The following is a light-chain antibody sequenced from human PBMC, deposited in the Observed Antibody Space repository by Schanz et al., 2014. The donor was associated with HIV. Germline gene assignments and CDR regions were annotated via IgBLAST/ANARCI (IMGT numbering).Light chain of an antibody. J-gene: IGLJ7*01. CDR2: DVN. CDR1: SSDVGGYDY. CDR3: SSYTTNGTWL. Sequence: QSALTQPASVSGSPGQSITISCTGTSSDVGGYDYVSWYQQHPGKAPKLIIYDVNYRPSGSSNRFSGSKSGSTASLAIFGLQAEDEADYYCSSYTTNGTWLFGGGTQLTVL. V-gene: IGLV2-14*01.